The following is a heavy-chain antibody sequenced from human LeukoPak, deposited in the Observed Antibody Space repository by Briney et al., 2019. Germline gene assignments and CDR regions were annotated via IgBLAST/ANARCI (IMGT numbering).Heavy chain of an antibody. CDR3: ARQGNHYYYGMDV. Sequence: SETLSLTCTVSGGSISSYYWSWVRQPPGKGLEWIGYIFPSGSTAYNPSLKSRVTTSVDTSKNQFSLRLSSVTAADTAVYYCARQGNHYYYGMDVWGQGTTVTVSS. J-gene: IGHJ6*02. CDR1: GGSISSYY. V-gene: IGHV4-59*08. CDR2: IFPSGST.